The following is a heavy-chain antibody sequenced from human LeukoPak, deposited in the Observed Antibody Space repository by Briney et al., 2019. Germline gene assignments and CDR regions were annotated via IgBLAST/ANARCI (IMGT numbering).Heavy chain of an antibody. CDR3: ARVFHCSSTSCLGGTDAFDI. Sequence: GGSLRLSCAASGFTFSSYSMNWVRQAPGKGLEWVSSISSSSSYIYYADSVKGRFTISRDNAKNSLYLQMNSLRAEDTAVYYCARVFHCSSTSCLGGTDAFDIWGQGTMVTVSS. V-gene: IGHV3-21*01. CDR2: ISSSSSYI. CDR1: GFTFSSYS. J-gene: IGHJ3*02. D-gene: IGHD2-2*01.